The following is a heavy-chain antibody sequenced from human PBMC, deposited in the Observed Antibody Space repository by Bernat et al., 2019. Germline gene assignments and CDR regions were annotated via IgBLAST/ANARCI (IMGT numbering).Heavy chain of an antibody. CDR1: GFTFSSYW. Sequence: EVQLVESGGGLVKPGGSLRLSCAASGFTFSSYWMHWVRQAPGEGLVWVSCINGDGVRTRDADSVKGRFTISRDNAKDTLYLQMNSLRAEDTAVYYCARGSASAWTDDAFDIWGQGTVVTVSS. CDR3: ARGSASAWTDDAFDI. CDR2: INGDGVRT. V-gene: IGHV3-74*02. J-gene: IGHJ3*02. D-gene: IGHD6-19*01.